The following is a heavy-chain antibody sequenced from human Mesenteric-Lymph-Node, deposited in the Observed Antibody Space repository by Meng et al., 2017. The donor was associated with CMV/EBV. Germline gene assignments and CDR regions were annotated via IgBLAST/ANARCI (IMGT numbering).Heavy chain of an antibody. CDR2: VQYDGSTK. V-gene: IGHV3-30*02. D-gene: IGHD3-3*01. Sequence: GGSLRLSCAASGFTPGTYGMHWVRQAPGKGLDWVAFVQYDGSTKYYRDSVKGRFIISRDDSKNMLFLQMNSLRLEDTAVYYCATDPHEFWSGKNWFDPWGQGTQVTVSS. CDR3: ATDPHEFWSGKNWFDP. J-gene: IGHJ5*02. CDR1: GFTPGTYG.